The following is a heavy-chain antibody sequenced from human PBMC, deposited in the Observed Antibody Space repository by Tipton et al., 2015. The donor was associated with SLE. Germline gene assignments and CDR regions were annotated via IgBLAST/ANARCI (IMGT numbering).Heavy chain of an antibody. CDR3: AGGSGGLGGLYYYYYYMDV. CDR1: GFIFTKSY. D-gene: IGHD3-16*01. J-gene: IGHJ6*03. CDR2: MNPKSGNT. V-gene: IGHV1-8*01. Sequence: QSGAEVKKPGASVKVSCKASGFIFTKSYMHWVRQAPGQGLEWMGWMNPKSGNTVYAQKFQGRVTMTRNTSISTAYMELSSLRSEDPAVYYWAGGSGGLGGLYYYYYYMDVWGKGTTVTVSS.